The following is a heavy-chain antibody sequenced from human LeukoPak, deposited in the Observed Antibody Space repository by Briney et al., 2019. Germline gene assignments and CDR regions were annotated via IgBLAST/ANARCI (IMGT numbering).Heavy chain of an antibody. CDR1: GYTFTSYA. J-gene: IGHJ4*02. Sequence: KSGGSLRLSCAASGYTFTSYAMHWVRQAPGQRLEWMGWINAGNGNTKYSQKFQGRVTITRDTSASTAYMDLSSLRSEDTAVYYCARGGWGGVVDYWGQGTLVTVSS. CDR3: ARGGWGGVVDY. CDR2: INAGNGNT. D-gene: IGHD6-19*01. V-gene: IGHV1-3*01.